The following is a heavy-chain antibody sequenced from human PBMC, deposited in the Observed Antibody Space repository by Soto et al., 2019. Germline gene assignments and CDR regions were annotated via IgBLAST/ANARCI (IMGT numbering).Heavy chain of an antibody. D-gene: IGHD5-12*01. V-gene: IGHV4-59*08. CDR1: GGSITSYY. J-gene: IGHJ4*02. CDR3: ARQVTTIYYYFDY. Sequence: SETLSLTCSVSGGSITSYYWSWIRQPPGKGLEWIGFIYYSGSTSYNPSLKSRVSISVDTSKNQFSLKLSSVTAADTAVYYCARQVTTIYYYFDYWGQGALVTVSS. CDR2: IYYSGST.